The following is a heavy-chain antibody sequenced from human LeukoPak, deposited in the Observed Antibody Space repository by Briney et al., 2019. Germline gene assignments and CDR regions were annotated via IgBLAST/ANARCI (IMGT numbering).Heavy chain of an antibody. Sequence: GGSLRLSCAASGFTFSSYAMSWVRQAPGKGLEWVSAISGSGGSTYYADSVKGRFTISRDNSKNTLYLQMNSLRAEDTAVYYCAKGSHYYDSSGYHPPRFDYWGQGTLVTVSS. D-gene: IGHD3-22*01. CDR2: ISGSGGST. V-gene: IGHV3-23*01. CDR1: GFTFSSYA. J-gene: IGHJ4*02. CDR3: AKGSHYYDSSGYHPPRFDY.